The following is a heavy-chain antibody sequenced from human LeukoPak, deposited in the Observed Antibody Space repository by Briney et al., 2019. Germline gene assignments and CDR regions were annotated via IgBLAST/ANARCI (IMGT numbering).Heavy chain of an antibody. CDR2: ISGSGGST. CDR3: AKVSTSTVVKRGYYFDY. V-gene: IGHV3-23*01. CDR1: GFTFSNYA. J-gene: IGHJ4*02. Sequence: GGSLRLSCAASGFTFSNYAMSWVRQAPGKGLEWVSAISGSGGSTYYADSVKGRFTISRDNSKNTLYLQMNSLRAEDTAVYYCAKVSTSTVVKRGYYFDYWGQGTLVTVSS. D-gene: IGHD4-23*01.